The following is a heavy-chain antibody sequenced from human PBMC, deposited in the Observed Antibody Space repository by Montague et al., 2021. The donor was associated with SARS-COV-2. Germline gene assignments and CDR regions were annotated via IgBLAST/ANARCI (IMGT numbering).Heavy chain of an antibody. Sequence: SETLSLTCTVYGGSISSSNYYWGWIRQPPGRGLEWVGNMYYSGITYYNPSLKSRVTISIDTSKNQFSLKLSSVTAADTAFYYCARDDIVLQGVTKGMDVWGKGTTVTVSS. V-gene: IGHV4-39*07. J-gene: IGHJ6*04. CDR2: MYYSGIT. D-gene: IGHD2-15*01. CDR3: ARDDIVLQGVTKGMDV. CDR1: GGSISSSNYY.